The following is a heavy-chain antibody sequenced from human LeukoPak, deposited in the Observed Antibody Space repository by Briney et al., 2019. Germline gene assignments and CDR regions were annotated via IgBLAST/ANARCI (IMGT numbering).Heavy chain of an antibody. CDR1: RFTFSSYG. CDR3: AKDFRYQLLNAEYFQD. Sequence: GGSLRLSCAASRFTFSSYGMHWVRQAPGKGLEWVAVISYDGSNKYYVDSVKGRFTISRDNSKNTLYLQMNSLRAEDTAVYYCAKDFRYQLLNAEYFQDWGQGTLVTVSS. V-gene: IGHV3-30*18. D-gene: IGHD2-2*01. CDR2: ISYDGSNK. J-gene: IGHJ1*01.